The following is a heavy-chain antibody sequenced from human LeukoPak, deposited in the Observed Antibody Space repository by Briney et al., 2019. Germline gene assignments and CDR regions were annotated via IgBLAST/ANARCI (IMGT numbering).Heavy chain of an antibody. J-gene: IGHJ5*02. Sequence: SVKVSCKASGFTFSSSAIQWVRQPRGQRLEWMGWIVVGSGNTNYAQRFQEGVTITRDMSTSTAYMELSSLRSEDTAVYYCAAELDDDILTGYSQPWGQGTLVTVSS. CDR3: AAELDDDILTGYSQP. V-gene: IGHV1-58*02. D-gene: IGHD3-9*01. CDR2: IVVGSGNT. CDR1: GFTFSSSA.